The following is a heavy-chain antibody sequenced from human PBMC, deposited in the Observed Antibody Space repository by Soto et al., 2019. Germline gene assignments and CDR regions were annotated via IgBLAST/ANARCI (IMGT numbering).Heavy chain of an antibody. CDR3: ARAHLVLRYFDWLDKFDP. CDR1: GGTFSSYA. V-gene: IGHV1-69*06. CDR2: IIPIFGTA. J-gene: IGHJ5*02. Sequence: GASVKVSCKASGGTFSSYAISWVRQAPGQGLEWMGGIIPIFGTANYAQKFQGRVTITADKSTSTAYMELSSLRSEDTAVYYCARAHLVLRYFDWLDKFDPWGQGTLVTVYS. D-gene: IGHD3-9*01.